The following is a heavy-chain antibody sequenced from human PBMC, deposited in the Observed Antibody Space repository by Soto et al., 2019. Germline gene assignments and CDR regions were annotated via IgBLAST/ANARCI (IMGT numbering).Heavy chain of an antibody. CDR3: TTDSRTTLPEIRFAY. CDR1: GFPFNNAW. Sequence: EVQLVESGGGLVKPGGSLRLSCAASGFPFNNAWINWVRQVPGKGLEWVGRVKSKDDGGSGDYAAPVKGRFVVSRDDSKDIVYLQMNSLKIEDTGVYYCTTDSRTTLPEIRFAYWGHGTQVTVSS. CDR2: VKSKDDGGSG. J-gene: IGHJ4*01. D-gene: IGHD1-26*01. V-gene: IGHV3-15*07.